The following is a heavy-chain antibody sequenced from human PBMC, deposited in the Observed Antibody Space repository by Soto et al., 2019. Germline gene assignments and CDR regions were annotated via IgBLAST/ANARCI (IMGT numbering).Heavy chain of an antibody. Sequence: SCKASGYTFTSYYMHWVRQAPGKGLEWVAVIWYDGSNKYYADSVKGRFTISRDNSKNTLYLQMNSLRAEDTAVYYCAREIGGKAAAGPYYYYYYYGMDVWGQGTTVTVSS. CDR1: GYTFTSYY. CDR3: AREIGGKAAAGPYYYYYYYGMDV. CDR2: IWYDGSNK. J-gene: IGHJ6*02. V-gene: IGHV3-33*01. D-gene: IGHD6-13*01.